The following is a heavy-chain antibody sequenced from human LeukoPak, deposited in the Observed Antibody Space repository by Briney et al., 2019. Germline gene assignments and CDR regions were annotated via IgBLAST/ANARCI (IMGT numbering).Heavy chain of an antibody. CDR3: ARPPHGYGFDV. CDR1: GFTFSSYW. V-gene: IGHV3-74*01. J-gene: IGHJ3*01. Sequence: GGSLRLSCAAPGFTFSSYWFHWFRHAPGKGLVWVSHINPDGSNINYADSVKGRFTISRDNAKNTLYLQMNRLRAEDTAVYYCARPPHGYGFDVWGQGAMVTVSS. CDR2: INPDGSNI. D-gene: IGHD2-2*03.